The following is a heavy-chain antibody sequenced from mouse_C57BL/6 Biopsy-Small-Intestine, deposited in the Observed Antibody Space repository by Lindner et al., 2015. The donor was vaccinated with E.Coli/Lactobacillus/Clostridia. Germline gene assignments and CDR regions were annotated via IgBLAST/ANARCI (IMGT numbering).Heavy chain of an antibody. V-gene: IGHV1-81*01. Sequence: SVKVSCKASGGTFSSSAISWVRQAPGQGLEWMGGIIPIFGTANYAQKFQGRVTITADESTTTASMELSSLRSEDTAVYHCAGGWATYYFEYWGQGTLVTVSS. CDR2: IIPIFGTA. CDR3: AGGWATYYFEY. CDR1: GGTFSSSA. J-gene: IGHJ2*01. D-gene: IGHD1-1*02.